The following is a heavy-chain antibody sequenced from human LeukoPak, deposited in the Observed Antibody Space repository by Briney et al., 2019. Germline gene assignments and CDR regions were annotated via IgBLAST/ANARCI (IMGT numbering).Heavy chain of an antibody. D-gene: IGHD1-20*01. Sequence: PGGSLRLSCAASEFTFSSYGMYWVRQAPGKGLEWVSFISGSSSFIYYADSVKGRFTISRDNTKNSLYLQINSLRAEDTAVYYCARGPNNYSLDYWGKGTLVTVSS. V-gene: IGHV3-21*01. CDR2: ISGSSSFI. CDR3: ARGPNNYSLDY. J-gene: IGHJ4*02. CDR1: EFTFSSYG.